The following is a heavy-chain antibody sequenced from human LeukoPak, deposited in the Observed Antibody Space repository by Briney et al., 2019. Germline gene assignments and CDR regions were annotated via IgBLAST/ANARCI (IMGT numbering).Heavy chain of an antibody. V-gene: IGHV1-8*01. CDR2: MNPNSGNT. D-gene: IGHD3-10*01. CDR1: GYTFTSYD. J-gene: IGHJ6*02. CDR3: ARDFYYYGSGSYGMDV. Sequence: GASVKVSCKASGYTFTSYDINWVRQATGQGLEWMGWMNPNSGNTGYAQKFQGRVTMTRNTSISTAYMELSSLRSEDTAVYYCARDFYYYGSGSYGMDVWGQGTTVTVSS.